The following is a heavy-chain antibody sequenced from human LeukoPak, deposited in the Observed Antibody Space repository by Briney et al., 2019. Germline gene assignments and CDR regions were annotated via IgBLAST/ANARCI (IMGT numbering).Heavy chain of an antibody. CDR1: GGSISSYY. CDR3: ERHSGPRTKEYHFDH. D-gene: IGHD6-19*01. V-gene: IGHV4-59*01. J-gene: IGHJ4*02. CDR2: IYYSGST. Sequence: PSETLSLTCTVSGGSISSYYWSWIRQPPGKGLEWIGYIYYSGSTKYNPSLKSRVTISVDTSKNQFSLKLSSVTAADTAVYYCERHSGPRTKEYHFDHWGQGTLVTVSS.